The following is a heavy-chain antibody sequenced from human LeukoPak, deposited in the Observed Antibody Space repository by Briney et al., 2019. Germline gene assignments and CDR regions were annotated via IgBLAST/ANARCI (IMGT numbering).Heavy chain of an antibody. CDR1: GYTFTSYD. CDR2: MNPNSGNT. Sequence: ASVKVSCKASGYTFTSYDINWVRPATGQGLEWMGWMNPNSGNTGYAQKFQGRVTMTRNTSISTAYMELSSLRSEDTAVYYCARTYCTNGVCLDYWGQGTLVTVSS. CDR3: ARTYCTNGVCLDY. D-gene: IGHD2-8*01. V-gene: IGHV1-8*01. J-gene: IGHJ4*02.